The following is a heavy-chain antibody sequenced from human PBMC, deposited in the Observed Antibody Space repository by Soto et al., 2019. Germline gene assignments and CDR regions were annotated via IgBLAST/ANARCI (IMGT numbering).Heavy chain of an antibody. CDR1: GGTFSSYT. CDR2: IIPILGIA. D-gene: IGHD6-6*01. Sequence: ASVKVSCKASGGTFSSYTISWVRQAPGQGLEWMGRIIPILGIANYAQKFQGRVTITADKSTSTAYMELSSLRSEDTAVYYCARVEMYSSSSRLDYWGQGTLVTVSS. V-gene: IGHV1-69*02. CDR3: ARVEMYSSSSRLDY. J-gene: IGHJ4*02.